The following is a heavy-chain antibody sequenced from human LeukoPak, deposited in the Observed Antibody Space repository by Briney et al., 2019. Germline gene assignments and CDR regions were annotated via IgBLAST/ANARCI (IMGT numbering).Heavy chain of an antibody. D-gene: IGHD2-15*01. Sequence: PSGTLSLTCTVSGGSISSYYWSWIRQPPGKGLEWIGYIYYSGSTNYNPSLKSRVTISVDTSKNQFSLKLSSVTAADTAVYYCASLPQKLYYFDYWGQGTLVTVSS. CDR2: IYYSGST. V-gene: IGHV4-59*08. J-gene: IGHJ4*02. CDR1: GGSISSYY. CDR3: ASLPQKLYYFDY.